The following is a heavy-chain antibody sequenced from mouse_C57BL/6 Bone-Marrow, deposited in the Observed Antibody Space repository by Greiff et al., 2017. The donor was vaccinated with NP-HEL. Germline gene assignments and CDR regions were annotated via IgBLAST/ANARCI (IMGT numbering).Heavy chain of an antibody. CDR2: ISSGGSYT. CDR1: GFTFSSYG. J-gene: IGHJ3*01. D-gene: IGHD2-4*01. Sequence: VQLKESGGDLVKPGGSLKLSCAASGFTFSSYGMSWVRQTPDKRLEWVATISSGGSYTYYPDSVKGRFTISRDNAKNTLYLQMSSLKSEDTAMYYCARGYDYDERAWFAYWGQGTLVTVSA. CDR3: ARGYDYDERAWFAY. V-gene: IGHV5-6*01.